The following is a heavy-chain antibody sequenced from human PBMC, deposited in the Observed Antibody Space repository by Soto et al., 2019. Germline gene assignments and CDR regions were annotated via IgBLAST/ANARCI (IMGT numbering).Heavy chain of an antibody. CDR3: GRDDYGIFPY. J-gene: IGHJ4*02. CDR2: IDPKNGGT. Sequence: VQLVQSGTEVQTPGASVTVSCQASGYSISAYYIHWVRQAPGQGLEWMGWIDPKNGGTVSAQKFQGRLTMTRDTSISTVYMDLSGLTSDDTALYYCGRDDYGIFPYWGQGSLVTVSS. CDR1: GYSISAYY. V-gene: IGHV1-2*02. D-gene: IGHD3-10*01.